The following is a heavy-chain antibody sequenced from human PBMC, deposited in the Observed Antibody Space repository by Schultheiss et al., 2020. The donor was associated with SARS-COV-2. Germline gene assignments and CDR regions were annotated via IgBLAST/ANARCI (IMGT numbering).Heavy chain of an antibody. CDR1: GFTVSSNY. V-gene: IGHV3-53*01. Sequence: GGSLRLSCAASGFTVSSNYMSWVRHAPGKGLEWVSVIYSGGSTYYADSVKGRFTISRDNSKNTLYLQMNSLRAEDTAVYYCARGSEVLRFLEWLSHPYYYYGMDVWGQGTTVTVSS. D-gene: IGHD3-3*01. CDR3: ARGSEVLRFLEWLSHPYYYYGMDV. CDR2: IYSGGST. J-gene: IGHJ6*02.